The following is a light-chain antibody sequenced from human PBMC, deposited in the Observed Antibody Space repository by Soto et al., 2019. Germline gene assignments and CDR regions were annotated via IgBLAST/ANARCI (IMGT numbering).Light chain of an antibody. CDR2: AAS. CDR1: QGINTF. V-gene: IGKV1-17*01. CDR3: LQHNSYPLT. J-gene: IGKJ4*01. Sequence: LQTTQPPLSLSASVGDRVPVTCRASQGINTFLAWYQQKKGKAPKRLIYAASSLQSGVPSRFSGSGYVTEFNPTISSLQTEDFATYNGLQHNSYPLTFGGGTKVDIK.